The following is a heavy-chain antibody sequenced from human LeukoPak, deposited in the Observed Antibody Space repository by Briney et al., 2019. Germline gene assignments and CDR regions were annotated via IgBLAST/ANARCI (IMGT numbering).Heavy chain of an antibody. V-gene: IGHV4-59*01. CDR3: ARAGYSYGTGYYFDY. CDR2: VYYTGGN. CDR1: GGSISNYY. J-gene: IGHJ4*02. Sequence: SETLSLTYTVSGGSISNYYWTWIRQPPGKGLEWIGFVYYTGGNSYNPSLKSRVTISVDTSKNQFSLQLKSVTAADTAVYYCARAGYSYGTGYYFDYWGQGTLVTVSS. D-gene: IGHD5-18*01.